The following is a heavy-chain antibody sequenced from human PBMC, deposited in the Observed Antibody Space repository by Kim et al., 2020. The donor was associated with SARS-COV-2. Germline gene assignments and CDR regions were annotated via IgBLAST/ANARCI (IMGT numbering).Heavy chain of an antibody. D-gene: IGHD3-3*01. CDR2: ISSDGSST. CDR3: ARGFFRNGFDV. V-gene: IGHV3-74*01. CDR1: GFTFNDYW. Sequence: GGSLRLFCAASGFTFNDYWINWVRQAPGKGLVWVSRISSDGSSTNYADSVKGRFTMSRDNAEHAVYLQMNSLRAEDTAVYYCARGFFRNGFDVWGQGTTVTVPS. J-gene: IGHJ6*02.